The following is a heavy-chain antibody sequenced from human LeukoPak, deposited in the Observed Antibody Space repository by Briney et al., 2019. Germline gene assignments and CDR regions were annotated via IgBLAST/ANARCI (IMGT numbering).Heavy chain of an antibody. D-gene: IGHD6-13*01. V-gene: IGHV4-4*07. CDR3: ARLSSSWYQDWYFDL. J-gene: IGHJ2*01. CDR2: ICTSGST. CDR1: GYSISSGYY. Sequence: SETLSLTCAVSGYSISSGYYWSWIRQPAGKGLEWIGRICTSGSTNYNPSLKSRVTMSEDTSKKQFSLKLSSVTAADTAVYYCARLSSSWYQDWYFDLWGRGTLVTVSS.